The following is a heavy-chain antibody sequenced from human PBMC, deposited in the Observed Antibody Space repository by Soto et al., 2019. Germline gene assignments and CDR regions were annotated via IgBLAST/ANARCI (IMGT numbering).Heavy chain of an antibody. CDR3: ARGRDGNDAFDI. CDR1: GGSFSGYY. J-gene: IGHJ3*02. V-gene: IGHV4-34*01. Sequence: SETLSLTCAVYGGSFSGYYWSWIRQPPGKGLEWIGEINHSGSTNYNPSLKSRVTISVDTSKNQFSLKLSSVTAADTAVYYCARGRDGNDAFDIWGQGTMVTVSS. CDR2: INHSGST. D-gene: IGHD1-1*01.